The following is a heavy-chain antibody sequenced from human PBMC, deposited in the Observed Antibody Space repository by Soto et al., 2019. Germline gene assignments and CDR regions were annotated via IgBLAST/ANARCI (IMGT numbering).Heavy chain of an antibody. CDR2: IKSRAGGGTI. J-gene: IGHJ4*02. D-gene: IGHD3-9*01. CDR1: GITFIYAW. CDR3: THVFSVAHPYSYF. Sequence: PGGSLRLSCAASGITFIYAWMDWVRQAPGKRLEWVGRIKSRAGGGTIDYAAPVKGRFTISRDDSKNTVYLQMDSLKTEVTAVYYCTHVFSVAHPYSYFWGQGTLVTVSS. V-gene: IGHV3-15*07.